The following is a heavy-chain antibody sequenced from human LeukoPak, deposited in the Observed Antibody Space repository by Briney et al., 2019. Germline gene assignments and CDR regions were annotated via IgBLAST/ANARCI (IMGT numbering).Heavy chain of an antibody. V-gene: IGHV3-7*01. CDR1: GFTFSTYT. D-gene: IGHD5-18*01. CDR2: IKKDGSEK. J-gene: IGHJ4*02. Sequence: GGSLRLSCAASGFTFSTYTINWVRQAPGKGLEWVANIKKDGSEKYYVDSVKGRFTISRDNAKKSLYLQVNSLRAEDTAVYYCARHLSGVTGYTYGRGVDYWGQGTLVTVSS. CDR3: ARHLSGVTGYTYGRGVDY.